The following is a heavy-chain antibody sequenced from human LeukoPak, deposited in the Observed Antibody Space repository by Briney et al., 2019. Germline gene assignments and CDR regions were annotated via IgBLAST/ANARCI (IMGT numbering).Heavy chain of an antibody. V-gene: IGHV3-15*01. CDR1: GFTFSNAW. Sequence: GGSLRLSCAASGFTFSNAWMSWVRQAPGKGLEWVGRIKSKTDGGTTDYAAPVKGRFTISRDDSKNTLYLQMNSLKTEDTAVYYCARKTDSSGSGDYWGQGTLVTVSS. CDR3: ARKTDSSGSGDY. J-gene: IGHJ4*02. CDR2: IKSKTDGGTT. D-gene: IGHD3-22*01.